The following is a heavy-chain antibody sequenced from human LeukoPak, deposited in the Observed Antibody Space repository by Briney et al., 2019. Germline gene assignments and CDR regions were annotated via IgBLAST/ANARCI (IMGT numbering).Heavy chain of an antibody. CDR2: ISAYNGNT. CDR1: GYTFTDYT. J-gene: IGHJ6*02. CDR3: ARDSAAGYYYYYGMDV. V-gene: IGHV1-18*01. D-gene: IGHD6-13*01. Sequence: ASVKVSCKASGYTFTDYTMHWLRQAPGQRLDWMGWISAYNGNTNYAQKLQGRVTMTTDTSTSTAYMELRSLRSDDTAVYYCARDSAAGYYYYYGMDVWGQGTTVTVSS.